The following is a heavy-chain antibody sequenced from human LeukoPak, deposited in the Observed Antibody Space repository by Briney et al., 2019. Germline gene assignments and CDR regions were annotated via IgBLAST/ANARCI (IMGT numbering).Heavy chain of an antibody. V-gene: IGHV3-66*01. J-gene: IGHJ4*02. D-gene: IGHD3-10*02. Sequence: GGSLRLSCAASGFTVSSNYMSWVRQAPGKGLEWVSLIYSGGSTYYADSVKGRFTISRDNSKNTLYLQMNSLRAEDTAVYYCARDLFGDAPGYWGQGTLVTVSS. CDR3: ARDLFGDAPGY. CDR2: IYSGGST. CDR1: GFTVSSNY.